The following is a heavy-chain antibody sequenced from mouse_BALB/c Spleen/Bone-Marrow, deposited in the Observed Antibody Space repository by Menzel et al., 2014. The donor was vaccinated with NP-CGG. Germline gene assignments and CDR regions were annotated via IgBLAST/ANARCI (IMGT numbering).Heavy chain of an antibody. CDR2: ISSGGSNT. Sequence: EVQVVESGGGLVKPGGSLKFSCAASGFAFSGYDMSWVRQTPEKRLEWVAYISSGGSNTYYPDTVKGRFTISRDNAKNTLYLQMNSLKSEDTAMYYCARQRGYAYAMDYWGQGISDTVSS. V-gene: IGHV5-12-1*01. D-gene: IGHD2-2*01. CDR3: ARQRGYAYAMDY. J-gene: IGHJ4*01. CDR1: GFAFSGYD.